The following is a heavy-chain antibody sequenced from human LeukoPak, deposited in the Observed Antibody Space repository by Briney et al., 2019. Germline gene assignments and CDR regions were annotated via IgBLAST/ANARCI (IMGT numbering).Heavy chain of an antibody. CDR3: ARLTPYGDYYFDN. J-gene: IGHJ4*02. CDR1: GGSISSGSYH. CDR2: IYVGGST. V-gene: IGHV4-61*02. Sequence: SQTLSLTCSVPGGSISSGSYHWSWIRQPAGKGLEWIGRIYVGGSTNYNPSLKRRVTISADTSKNQFPLKVTSVTAADTAVYFCARLTPYGDYYFDNWGQGMSVTVSP. D-gene: IGHD4-17*01.